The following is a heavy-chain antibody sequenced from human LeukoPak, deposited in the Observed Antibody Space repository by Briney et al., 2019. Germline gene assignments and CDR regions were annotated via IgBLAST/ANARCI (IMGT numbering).Heavy chain of an antibody. J-gene: IGHJ6*02. D-gene: IGHD2-8*01. CDR1: GGSFSGYY. CDR2: INHSGST. CDR3: ARVGYCTNGVCYPYLNYYYYGMDV. V-gene: IGHV4-34*01. Sequence: PSETLSLTCAVYGGSFSGYYWSWIRQPPGKGLEWIGEINHSGSTNYNPSLKSRVTISVDTSKNQFSLKLSSVTAEDTAVYYCARVGYCTNGVCYPYLNYYYYGMDVWGQGTTVTVSS.